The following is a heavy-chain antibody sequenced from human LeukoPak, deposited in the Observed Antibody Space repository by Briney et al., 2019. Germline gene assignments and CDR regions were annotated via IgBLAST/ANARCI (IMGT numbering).Heavy chain of an antibody. CDR3: ARDEGHNDY. CDR2: ISPKTGGT. V-gene: IGHV1-2*02. Sequence: GASVKVSCKASGYTFIGYNIHWVRQAPGQGLEWMGWISPKTGGTNDAQKFQARVTLTRDTSISTAYMELSRLRSDDTAVYYCARDEGHNDYWGQGTLVTVSS. CDR1: GYTFIGYN. J-gene: IGHJ4*02.